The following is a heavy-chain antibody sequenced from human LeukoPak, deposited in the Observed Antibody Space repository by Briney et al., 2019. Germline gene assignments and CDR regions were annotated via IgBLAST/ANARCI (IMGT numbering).Heavy chain of an antibody. D-gene: IGHD2-21*02. Sequence: PGGSLRLSCAASGFTFDDYAMHWVRQAPGKGLEWVSGISWNSGSIGYADSVKGRFTISRDNAKNSLYLQMNSLRAEDTALYYCAKDSGRIVVVTAVFDYWGQGTLVTASS. J-gene: IGHJ4*02. CDR1: GFTFDDYA. CDR2: ISWNSGSI. V-gene: IGHV3-9*01. CDR3: AKDSGRIVVVTAVFDY.